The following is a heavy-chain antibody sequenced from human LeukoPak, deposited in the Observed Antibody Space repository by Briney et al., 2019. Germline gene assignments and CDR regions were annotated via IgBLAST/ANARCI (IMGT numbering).Heavy chain of an antibody. V-gene: IGHV3-43*02. CDR1: GFVFEDYA. CDR2: ISDDGDST. CDR3: AKDMELGIDY. Sequence: GGSLRLSCAASGFVFEDYAMYWVRQTPGKGLERVSLISDDGDSTYYADSVKGRFTISRDNSKNSLFLQMNSLRTEDTALYYCAKDMELGIDYWGQGTLVTVSS. J-gene: IGHJ4*02. D-gene: IGHD1-1*01.